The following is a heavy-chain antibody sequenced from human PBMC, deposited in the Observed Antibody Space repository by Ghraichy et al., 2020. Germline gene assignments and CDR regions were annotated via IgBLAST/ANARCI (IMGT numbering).Heavy chain of an antibody. Sequence: GESLNISCAASGFTFSSYGMHWVRQAPGKGLEWVAVIWYDGSNKYYADSVKGRFTISRDNSKNTLYLQMNSLRAEDTSVYYCARGRRNDYGYGDDAFDIWGQGTIVTVSS. D-gene: IGHD4-17*01. CDR1: GFTFSSYG. V-gene: IGHV3-33*01. J-gene: IGHJ3*02. CDR2: IWYDGSNK. CDR3: ARGRRNDYGYGDDAFDI.